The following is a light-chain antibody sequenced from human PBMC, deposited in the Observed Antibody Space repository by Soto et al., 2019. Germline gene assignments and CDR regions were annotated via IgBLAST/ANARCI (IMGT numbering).Light chain of an antibody. CDR1: QDISNY. V-gene: IGKV1-39*01. CDR2: AAS. J-gene: IGKJ1*01. CDR3: QQSYTTPWT. Sequence: DIQMTQSPFSLSAFVGDRVTITCRAGQDISNYLNWYQQKSGKAPKLLIFAASSLHSGVPSRFSGSGSGTDFALTISSLLPEDVATYYCQQSYTTPWTFGQGTKVDIK.